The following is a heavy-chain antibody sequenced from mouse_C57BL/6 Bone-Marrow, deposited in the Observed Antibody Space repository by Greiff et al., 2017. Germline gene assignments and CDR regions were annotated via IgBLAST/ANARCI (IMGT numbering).Heavy chain of an antibody. Sequence: QVQLQQSGAELVKPGASVKISCKASGYAFSSYWMNWVKQRPGKGLEWIGQIYPGDGDTNYNGKFKGKATLTADTSSSTAYMQLSSLTSEDSAVYFCARRGYYGSSLYWYFDVWGTGTTVTVSS. J-gene: IGHJ1*03. CDR1: GYAFSSYW. V-gene: IGHV1-80*01. CDR3: ARRGYYGSSLYWYFDV. D-gene: IGHD1-1*01. CDR2: IYPGDGDT.